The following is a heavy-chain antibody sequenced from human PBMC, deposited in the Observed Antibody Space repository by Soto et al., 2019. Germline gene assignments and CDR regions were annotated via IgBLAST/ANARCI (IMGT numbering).Heavy chain of an antibody. CDR1: GFIFRDWF. J-gene: IGHJ6*02. D-gene: IGHD3-16*01. CDR2: ISKDSGRAT. Sequence: SLRLSCAASGFIFRDWFMSWIRQAPGKGLEWISYISKDSGRATRYADSVKGRFTISRDTAKTSLYLQMNSLRAEDTALYYCARHRYYEGSVPGYGMDVWGQGTTVTVSS. CDR3: ARHRYYEGSVPGYGMDV. V-gene: IGHV3-11*01.